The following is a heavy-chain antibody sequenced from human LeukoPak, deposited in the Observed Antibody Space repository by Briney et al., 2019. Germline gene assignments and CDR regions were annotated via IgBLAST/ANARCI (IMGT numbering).Heavy chain of an antibody. Sequence: SETLSLTCTVSGGSIRSSSYYWGWIRQPPGKGLEWIGNFYYSVSTYYNPSLKSRVTISVDASKNQFSLNLSSVTAADTAVYYCASSARTHCSGGSCYSALGAFDIWGQGTMVTVSS. CDR3: ASSARTHCSGGSCYSALGAFDI. V-gene: IGHV4-39*01. J-gene: IGHJ3*02. CDR1: GGSIRSSSYY. D-gene: IGHD2-15*01. CDR2: FYYSVST.